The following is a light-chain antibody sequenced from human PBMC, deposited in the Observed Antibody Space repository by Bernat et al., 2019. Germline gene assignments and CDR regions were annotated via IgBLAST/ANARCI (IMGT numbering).Light chain of an antibody. CDR2: DAS. CDR1: QDITKY. V-gene: IGKV1-33*01. Sequence: DIQVTQSPSSLSASVGDRVTITCRASQDITKYLNWYQHKPGKAPKLLIFDASKLQPGVASRFSGSGSGTDFTFTISNLQPEDVGTYYCQQFENLFPLTVGGGTKVEI. CDR3: QQFENLFPLT. J-gene: IGKJ4*01.